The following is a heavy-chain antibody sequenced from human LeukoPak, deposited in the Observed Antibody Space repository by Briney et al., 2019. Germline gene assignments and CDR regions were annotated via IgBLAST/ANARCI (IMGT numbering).Heavy chain of an antibody. CDR2: IYYSGST. Sequence: SETLSLTCTVSGGSISTSTYYWGWIRQPPGTGLEWIGSIYYSGSTFYNPSLKSRVTILEDTSNNQFSLKLTSVTAADTAVYYCVTMVRGPPSYYYYYMDVWGKGTTVTVSS. CDR3: VTMVRGPPSYYYYYMDV. CDR1: GGSISTSTYY. V-gene: IGHV4-39*07. J-gene: IGHJ6*03. D-gene: IGHD3-10*01.